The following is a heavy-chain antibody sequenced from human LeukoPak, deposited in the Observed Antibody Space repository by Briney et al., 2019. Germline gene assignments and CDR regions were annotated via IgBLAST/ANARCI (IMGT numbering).Heavy chain of an antibody. V-gene: IGHV4-59*12. Sequence: PSETLSLTCTVSGDSINAYYWGWIRQPPGKGLEWIGYIYFSGTTKYNPSLESRVTISVDTSKNQFSLKLSSVTAADTAVYYCARERDGYNPTWGQGTLVTVSS. J-gene: IGHJ4*02. D-gene: IGHD5-24*01. CDR2: IYFSGTT. CDR1: GDSINAYY. CDR3: ARERDGYNPT.